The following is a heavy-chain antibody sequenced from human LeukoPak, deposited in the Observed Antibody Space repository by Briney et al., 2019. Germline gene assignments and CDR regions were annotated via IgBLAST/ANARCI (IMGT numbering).Heavy chain of an antibody. Sequence: SETLSLTCTVSGGSISSYYWSWIRQPPGKGLEWIGYIYYSGSTNYNPYLKSRVTISVDTSKNQFSLKLSSVTAADTAVYYCARDRIAAADVGAFDIWGQGTMVTVSS. V-gene: IGHV4-59*01. J-gene: IGHJ3*02. CDR2: IYYSGST. CDR1: GGSISSYY. D-gene: IGHD6-13*01. CDR3: ARDRIAAADVGAFDI.